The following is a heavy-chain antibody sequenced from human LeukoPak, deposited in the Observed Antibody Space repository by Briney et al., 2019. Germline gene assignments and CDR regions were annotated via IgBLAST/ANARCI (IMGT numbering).Heavy chain of an antibody. J-gene: IGHJ6*03. Sequence: SETLSLTCTVSGGPIYSYYWSWIRQTAGKGLEWIGRLYPGVSTDYNPSLKSRVTMSVDTSRNQFAPELNTVTAADTAVYYCARMKFYDSTGYSPGHYMDVWGKGTTVTVSS. V-gene: IGHV4-4*07. CDR1: GGPIYSYY. CDR2: LYPGVST. D-gene: IGHD3-22*01. CDR3: ARMKFYDSTGYSPGHYMDV.